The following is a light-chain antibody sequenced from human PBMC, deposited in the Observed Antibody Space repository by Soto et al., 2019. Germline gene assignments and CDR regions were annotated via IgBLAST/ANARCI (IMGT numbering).Light chain of an antibody. J-gene: IGKJ2*01. Sequence: DIQMTQSPSSLSASVGDRVTITCRASQSAPTYLNWYQRKPGKAPKVLIYGACALQSAVPSSLSGSGSGTGSTLTDSSLQPEDCATDEGQQSFTSTYYFGQGTKLDIK. V-gene: IGKV1-39*01. CDR2: GAC. CDR1: QSAPTY. CDR3: QQSFTSTYY.